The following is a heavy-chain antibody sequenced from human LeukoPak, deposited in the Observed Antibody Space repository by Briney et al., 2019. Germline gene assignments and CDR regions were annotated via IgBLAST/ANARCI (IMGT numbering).Heavy chain of an antibody. V-gene: IGHV3-53*01. CDR1: GFTVSSNY. J-gene: IGHJ4*02. CDR3: ARPALYCGGDCFAS. D-gene: IGHD2-21*02. Sequence: GGSLGLSCAASGFTVSSNYMSWVRQAPGKGLEWVSVIYSGGSTYYADSVKGRFTISRDNSKNTLYLQMNSLRAEDTAVYYCARPALYCGGDCFASWGQGTLVTVSS. CDR2: IYSGGST.